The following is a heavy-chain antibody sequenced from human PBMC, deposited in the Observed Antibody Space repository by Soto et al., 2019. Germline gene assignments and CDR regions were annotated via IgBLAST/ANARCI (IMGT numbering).Heavy chain of an antibody. J-gene: IGHJ5*02. CDR2: IYPSGST. CDR1: GGSISYYY. D-gene: IGHD6-13*01. V-gene: IGHV4-4*07. Sequence: SETLSLTCTVSGGSISYYYWSWIRQSAGKGLEWIGRIYPSGSTNYNPSLKGRVTMSVDTSNNQFSLNLGSVTAADTAVYYCARDRTAAGPSNWFDPLGPGNPGHRLL. CDR3: ARDRTAAGPSNWFDP.